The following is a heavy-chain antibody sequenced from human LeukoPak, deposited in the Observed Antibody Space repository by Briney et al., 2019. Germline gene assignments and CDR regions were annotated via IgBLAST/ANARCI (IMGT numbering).Heavy chain of an antibody. J-gene: IGHJ4*02. D-gene: IGHD3-10*01. CDR2: IYPGDSDT. Sequence: GESLKISCKGSGYSFTSYWIGWVRQMPGKGLEWMGIIYPGDSDTRYSPSFQGQVTISADKSISTAYLQWSSLKASDTAMYYCARLPYGSGSYYPRYFDYWGQGTLVTVSS. CDR3: ARLPYGSGSYYPRYFDY. V-gene: IGHV5-51*01. CDR1: GYSFTSYW.